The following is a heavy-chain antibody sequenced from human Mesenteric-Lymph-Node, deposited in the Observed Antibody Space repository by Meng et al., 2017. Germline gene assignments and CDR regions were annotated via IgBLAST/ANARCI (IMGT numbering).Heavy chain of an antibody. J-gene: IGHJ4*01. V-gene: IGHV1-69*06. CDR2: IIPLFGSP. CDR3: AREGLKNDYGGNAIDY. Sequence: SVKVSCKASGGTFSNYAFNWVRQAPGQGLGWLGGIIPLFGSPNYAQKFQGRLTITADKSTSTVYMELSSLRSEDTAVYYCAREGLKNDYGGNAIDYWGQGTLVTVSS. D-gene: IGHD4-23*01. CDR1: GGTFSNYA.